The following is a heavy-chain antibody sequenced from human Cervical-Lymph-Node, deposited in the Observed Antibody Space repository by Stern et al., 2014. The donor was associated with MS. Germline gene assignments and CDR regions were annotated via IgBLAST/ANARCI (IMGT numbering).Heavy chain of an antibody. Sequence: EVQLVESGGGVIQPGGSLRLSCTASGFTVSRDYMTWVRQAPGQGQELVSLITNVGSTFYTDSVKGRFTISRDDSKNTVYLHMTSLRAEDTAMYYCARDTSSPERSDWWGQGTLVTVSS. J-gene: IGHJ4*02. CDR2: ITNVGST. CDR1: GFTVSRDY. V-gene: IGHV3-53*01. D-gene: IGHD1-1*01. CDR3: ARDTSSPERSDW.